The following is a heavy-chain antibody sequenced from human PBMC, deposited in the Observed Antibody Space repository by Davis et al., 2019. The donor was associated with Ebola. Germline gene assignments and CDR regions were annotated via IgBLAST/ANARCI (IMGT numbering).Heavy chain of an antibody. CDR3: AREGALRFGESLEIPGGHFWLDV. V-gene: IGHV3-23*01. CDR2: ISGSGGST. J-gene: IGHJ6*02. D-gene: IGHD3-10*01. Sequence: GESLKISCTDSVTTFSSYAMTWVRQAPGKGLEWVSAISGSGGSTYYADSVKGRFTISRDNSKNNAYLQLNSLKTEDTAVYYCAREGALRFGESLEIPGGHFWLDVWGQGTTVTVSS. CDR1: VTTFSSYA.